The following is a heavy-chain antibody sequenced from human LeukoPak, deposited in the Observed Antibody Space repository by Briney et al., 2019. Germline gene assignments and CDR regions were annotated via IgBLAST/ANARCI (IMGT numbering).Heavy chain of an antibody. CDR3: AREYCSSTSCYFVEYYMDV. D-gene: IGHD2-2*01. CDR2: IIPIFGTA. J-gene: IGHJ6*03. CDR1: GGTFSSYA. Sequence: ASVKLSCKASGGTFSSYAISWVRQAPGQGLEWMGGIIPIFGTANYAQKFQGRVTITTDESTSTAYMELSSLRSEDTAVYYCAREYCSSTSCYFVEYYMDVWGKGTTVTVSS. V-gene: IGHV1-69*05.